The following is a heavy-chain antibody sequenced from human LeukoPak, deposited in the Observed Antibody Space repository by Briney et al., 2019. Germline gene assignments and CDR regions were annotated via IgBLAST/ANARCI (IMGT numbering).Heavy chain of an antibody. Sequence: PGGSLRLSCAASGFTFSSYWMSWVRQAPGKGLEWVANIKQDGSEKYYVDSVKGRFTISRDNAKNSLYLQMNSLRAEDTAVYYCAREGRQQLVLAYYYYGMDVWGQGTTVTVSS. D-gene: IGHD6-13*01. CDR1: GFTFSSYW. CDR2: IKQDGSEK. J-gene: IGHJ6*02. V-gene: IGHV3-7*01. CDR3: AREGRQQLVLAYYYYGMDV.